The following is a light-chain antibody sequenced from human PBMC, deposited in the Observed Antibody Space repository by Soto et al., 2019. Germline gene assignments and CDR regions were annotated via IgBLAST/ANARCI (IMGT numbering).Light chain of an antibody. CDR1: QSIASD. CDR3: QQYSHWPPET. V-gene: IGKV3-15*01. Sequence: IVMTQSPATLSVSPGERVTLSCRASQSIASDLAWYQQKPGQAPRLLIYDTSTRATGVPARFSASGSGTEFTLTIRSLQSEDFAIYYCQQYSHWPPETFGQGTKVDIK. J-gene: IGKJ1*01. CDR2: DTS.